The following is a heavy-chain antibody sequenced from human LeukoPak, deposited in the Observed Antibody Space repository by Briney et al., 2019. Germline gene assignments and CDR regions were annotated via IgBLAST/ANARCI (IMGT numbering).Heavy chain of an antibody. CDR2: IYYSGTT. Sequence: SETLSLTCTVSGGSISSSSYYWGWIRQPPGKGLEWIGTIYYSGTTYYNPSLKSRVTISVDTSKNQFSLKLSSVTAADTAVYYCARGFKRLGYSSGPIDYWGQGTLVTVSS. D-gene: IGHD6-19*01. J-gene: IGHJ4*02. V-gene: IGHV4-39*07. CDR1: GGSISSSSYY. CDR3: ARGFKRLGYSSGPIDY.